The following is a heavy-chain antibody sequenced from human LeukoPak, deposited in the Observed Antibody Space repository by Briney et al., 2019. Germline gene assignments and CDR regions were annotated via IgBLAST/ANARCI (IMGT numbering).Heavy chain of an antibody. CDR1: GYTLTELS. V-gene: IGHV1-24*01. CDR3: AIRGYCSSTSCRDYGDYGDWFDP. D-gene: IGHD2-2*01. J-gene: IGHJ5*02. CDR2: FDPEDGET. Sequence: ASVKVSCKVSGYTLTELSMHWVRQAPGKGLEWMGGFDPEDGETIYAQKFQGRVTMTEDTSTDTAYMELSSLRSEDTAVYYCAIRGYCSSTSCRDYGDYGDWFDPWGQGTLVTVSS.